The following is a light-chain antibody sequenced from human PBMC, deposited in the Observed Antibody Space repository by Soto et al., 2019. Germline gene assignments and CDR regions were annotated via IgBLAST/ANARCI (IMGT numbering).Light chain of an antibody. CDR1: QSVSSSY. V-gene: IGKV3-20*01. CDR2: GAS. J-gene: IGKJ5*01. Sequence: EIVLTQSPGTLSLSPGERATLSCRASQSVSSSYLAWYQQKPGQAPRLLIYGASSRATGIPDRFSGSGSGTDFTLTISRLEPEDFGVYYCQQYGSSPLVTFGQGTRLQIK. CDR3: QQYGSSPLVT.